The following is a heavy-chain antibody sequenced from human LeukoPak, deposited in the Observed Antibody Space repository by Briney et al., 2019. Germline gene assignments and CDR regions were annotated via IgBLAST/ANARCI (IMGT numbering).Heavy chain of an antibody. CDR1: GLIFSSYG. D-gene: IGHD3-16*01. CDR3: AKPVIPSAYQGTYYMDV. J-gene: IGHJ6*03. Sequence: GGSLRLSCAASGLIFSSYGMHWVRQAPGEGLEWVAYIRHDESKTFYADSVKGRFTISRDNSKNTLYLQMHSLRAEDTALYYCAKPVIPSAYQGTYYMDVWGKGTTVTLSS. V-gene: IGHV3-30*02. CDR2: IRHDESKT.